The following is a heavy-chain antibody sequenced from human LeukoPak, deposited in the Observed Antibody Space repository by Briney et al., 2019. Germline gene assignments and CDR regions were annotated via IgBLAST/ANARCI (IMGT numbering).Heavy chain of an antibody. D-gene: IGHD4-11*01. CDR2: IYYSGST. CDR3: ARRTTGFSFFDY. J-gene: IGHJ4*02. CDR1: GGSISSYY. Sequence: SETLSLTCTVSGGSISSYYWSWIRQPPGKGLEWIGYIYYSGSTNYNPSLKSRVTISVDTSKNQFSLKLSSVTAADTAVYYCARRTTGFSFFDYWGQGTLVTVSS. V-gene: IGHV4-59*01.